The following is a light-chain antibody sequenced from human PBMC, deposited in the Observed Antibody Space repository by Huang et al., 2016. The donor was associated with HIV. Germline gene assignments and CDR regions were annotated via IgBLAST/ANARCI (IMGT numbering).Light chain of an antibody. V-gene: IGKV1-39*01. CDR3: LQSYSMFRT. Sequence: EIQMTQSPSSLSASVGDTVTITCRASQNIDIYLNWYQQRTGKAPKLLIYTASSLQTGVPSRFSGSGSGTDFTLTIDSLQPEDFATYYCLQSYSMFRTFGQGTKLDFK. J-gene: IGKJ2*01. CDR2: TAS. CDR1: QNIDIY.